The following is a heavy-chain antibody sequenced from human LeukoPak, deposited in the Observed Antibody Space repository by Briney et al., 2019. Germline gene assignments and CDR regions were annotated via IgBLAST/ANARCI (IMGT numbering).Heavy chain of an antibody. J-gene: IGHJ4*02. CDR2: INPNSGGT. CDR3: ANGYCSGGSCYSIALGY. Sequence: ASVKVSCKASGYTFTGYYMHWVRQAPGQGLEWMGWINPNSGGTNYAQKFQGRVTMTRDTSISTAYMELSRLRSDDTAAYYCANGYCSGGSCYSIALGYWGQGTLVTVSS. CDR1: GYTFTGYY. V-gene: IGHV1-2*02. D-gene: IGHD2-15*01.